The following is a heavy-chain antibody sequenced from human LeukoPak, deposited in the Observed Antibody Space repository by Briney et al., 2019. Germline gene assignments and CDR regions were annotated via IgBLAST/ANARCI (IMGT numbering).Heavy chain of an antibody. CDR1: GGSISSYY. J-gene: IGHJ4*02. D-gene: IGHD4-23*01. V-gene: IGHV4-59*12. CDR3: ARDAWNGNSPLDY. CDR2: IDYSGSA. Sequence: SETLSLTCTVSGGSISSYYWSWIRQSPGKGLEWIGYIDYSGSAYYNPSFKSRVTISVDTAKSQFSLDLRSVTAAGTAVYYCARDAWNGNSPLDYWGQGTLVTVSS.